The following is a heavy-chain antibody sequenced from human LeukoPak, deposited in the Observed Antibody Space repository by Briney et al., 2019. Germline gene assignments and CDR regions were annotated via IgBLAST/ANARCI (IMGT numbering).Heavy chain of an antibody. D-gene: IGHD6-19*01. CDR1: GFTVSSNY. CDR2: ISGSGGST. CDR3: AKDGEWLDY. Sequence: PGGSLRLSCAASGFTVSSNYMSWVRQAPGKGLEWVSAISGSGGSTYYADSVKGRFTISRDNSKNTLYLQMNSLRAEDTAVYYCAKDGEWLDYWGQGTLVTVSS. V-gene: IGHV3-23*01. J-gene: IGHJ4*02.